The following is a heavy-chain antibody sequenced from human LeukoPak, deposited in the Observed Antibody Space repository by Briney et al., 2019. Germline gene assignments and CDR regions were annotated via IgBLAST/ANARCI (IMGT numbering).Heavy chain of an antibody. V-gene: IGHV3-23*01. CDR1: GFTFSSYV. CDR2: ISDSGATT. Sequence: PGGSLRLSCAASGFTFSSYVMSWVRQAPGKGLEWVSAISDSGATTYYADSVRGRFTISSDDSKNMLYLQMSSLRAEDTAVYYCARSLLRFGPPPRPLDYWGQGTLVTVSS. J-gene: IGHJ4*02. D-gene: IGHD3-3*01. CDR3: ARSLLRFGPPPRPLDY.